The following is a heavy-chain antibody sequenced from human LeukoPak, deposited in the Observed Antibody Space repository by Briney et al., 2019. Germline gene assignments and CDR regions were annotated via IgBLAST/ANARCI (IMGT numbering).Heavy chain of an antibody. CDR1: GYSISSGYY. J-gene: IGHJ5*02. D-gene: IGHD6-19*01. Sequence: SETLSLTCTVSGYSISSGYYWGWIRQSPGKGLEWIATIYRSGSTYYNPSLKSRVTISVDTSKNQFSLKLSSVTAADTAVYYCARHFPNRQWLVLRAPWFDPWGQGTLVTVSS. V-gene: IGHV4-38-2*02. CDR3: ARHFPNRQWLVLRAPWFDP. CDR2: IYRSGST.